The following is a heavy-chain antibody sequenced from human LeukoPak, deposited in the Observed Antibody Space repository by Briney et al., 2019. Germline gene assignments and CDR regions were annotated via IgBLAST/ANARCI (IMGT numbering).Heavy chain of an antibody. CDR1: GDSIKTGNYY. CDR3: ARDSSVTAVPFDY. J-gene: IGHJ4*02. V-gene: IGHV4-31*03. CDR2: IYHSGTT. Sequence: SETLSLTCNVSGDSIKTGNYYWSWIPQRPGTSLEWIGYIYHSGTTYYSPSLRSRVTISIDTSKNQFSMRLTSVTAADTAVYYCARDSSVTAVPFDYWGRGTLVTVSS. D-gene: IGHD2-21*02.